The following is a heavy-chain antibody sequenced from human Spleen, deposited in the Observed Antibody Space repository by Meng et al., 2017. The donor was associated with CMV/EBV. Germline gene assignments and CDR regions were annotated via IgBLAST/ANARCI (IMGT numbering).Heavy chain of an antibody. J-gene: IGHJ5*02. Sequence: ASVKVSCKASGYTFTGYYMHWVRQAPGQGLEWMGWINFNSGGTNYAQKFQGRVTMTRDTSISTGYMDLNSLRSDDTAVYYCARAARLRAYSSSWYAPWGQGTLVTVSS. D-gene: IGHD6-13*01. V-gene: IGHV1-2*02. CDR2: INFNSGGT. CDR1: GYTFTGYY. CDR3: ARAARLRAYSSSWYAP.